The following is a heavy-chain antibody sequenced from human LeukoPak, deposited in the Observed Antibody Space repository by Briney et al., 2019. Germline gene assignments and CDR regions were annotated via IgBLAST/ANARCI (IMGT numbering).Heavy chain of an antibody. CDR1: GLPVRTNY. CDR2: IYTGSGET. J-gene: IGHJ5*02. CDR3: VRSFSFNWFDP. V-gene: IGHV3-53*01. Sequence: VGSLRLSCAVSGLPVRTNYMSWVRQAPGKGLEWVSVIYTGSGETYYADSVKGRFTISRDNSKNTLHLQMNSLRAEDTAVYYCVRSFSFNWFDPWGQGTLVTVPS. D-gene: IGHD2/OR15-2a*01.